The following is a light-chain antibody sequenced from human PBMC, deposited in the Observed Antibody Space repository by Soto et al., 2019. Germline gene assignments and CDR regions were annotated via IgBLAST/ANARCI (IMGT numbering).Light chain of an antibody. J-gene: IGLJ1*01. V-gene: IGLV2-11*01. Sequence: QSALTQPASVSGSPGQAITISCSGTSSDVGAYNYVSWYQQHPGKAPKFMIYDVSKRPSGVPDRFSGSKSGNTASLTISGLQAEDEADYYCCSYAGTYSYVFGTGTKVTVL. CDR1: SSDVGAYNY. CDR3: CSYAGTYSYV. CDR2: DVS.